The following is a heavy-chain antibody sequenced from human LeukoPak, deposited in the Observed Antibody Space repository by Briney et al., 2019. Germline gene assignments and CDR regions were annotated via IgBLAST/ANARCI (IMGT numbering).Heavy chain of an antibody. Sequence: PGGSLRLSCAASGITFTNFGMSWVRQAPGKGLEWVSGIGGSGDSTYYADSVKGRFTISRDNFKNTLYLQMNSLRVEDTAVYYCAKGHSAHGTGFDGWGQGTLVIASS. V-gene: IGHV3-23*01. J-gene: IGHJ4*02. D-gene: IGHD1-1*01. CDR3: AKGHSAHGTGFDG. CDR1: GITFTNFG. CDR2: IGGSGDST.